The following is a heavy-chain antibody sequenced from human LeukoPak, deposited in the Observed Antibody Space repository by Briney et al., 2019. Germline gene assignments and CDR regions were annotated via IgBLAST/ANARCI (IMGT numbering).Heavy chain of an antibody. J-gene: IGHJ3*02. CDR2: IYYCGSI. CDR3: ASEPYGSGSFLGAFDI. D-gene: IGHD3-10*01. Sequence: PSETLSLTCAVSDDSIRSSAYYWGWIRQPPGKGLEWIGSIYYCGSIYYNPSLKSRVTISIDTSKNQFSLKLSSVTAADTAVYYCASEPYGSGSFLGAFDIWGQGTMVTVSS. V-gene: IGHV4-39*01. CDR1: DDSIRSSAYY.